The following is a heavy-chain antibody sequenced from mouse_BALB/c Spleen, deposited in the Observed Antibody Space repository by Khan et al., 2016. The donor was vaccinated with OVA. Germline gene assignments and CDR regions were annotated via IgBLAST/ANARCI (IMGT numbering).Heavy chain of an antibody. J-gene: IGHJ4*01. Sequence: VQLKQSGAELVKPGASVKLSCTASGFNIKDPYMHWVKQRPEQGLEWIGWIDPANGNTQYHPTFPGMATITADPSSITAYLQLTSLTSEGPAVLYCALRGDIYETYYGYTMDYWGQGTSVTVSS. V-gene: IGHV14-3*02. CDR1: GFNIKDPY. D-gene: IGHD1-1*01. CDR3: ALRGDIYETYYGYTMDY. CDR2: IDPANGNT.